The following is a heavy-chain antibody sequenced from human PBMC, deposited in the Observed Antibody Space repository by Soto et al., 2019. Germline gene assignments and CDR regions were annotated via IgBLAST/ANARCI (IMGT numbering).Heavy chain of an antibody. CDR3: ERLPLIGEYADY. D-gene: IGHD4-17*01. J-gene: IGHJ4*02. V-gene: IGHV4-59*08. Sequence: QVQLQESGPGLVKPSETLSLTCTVSGCSIRSYYWSWIRQPPGKGLEWIGYIYYSGSTNYNPSLKRRVTISVDTSKHQCSLKLSSVTAADTAVYNCERLPLIGEYADYWGQGTLVTVSS. CDR2: IYYSGST. CDR1: GCSIRSYY.